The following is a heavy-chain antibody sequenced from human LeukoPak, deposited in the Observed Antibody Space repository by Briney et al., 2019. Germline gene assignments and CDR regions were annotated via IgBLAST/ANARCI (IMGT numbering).Heavy chain of an antibody. Sequence: GGSLRLSCAASGFTFNNYLMHWVRQAPGKGLVWVSRIQTDGSGTEYADSVKGRFTISRDNAKNTLYLQMNSLGAEDTAVYYCARSPGGYSYGYSDYWGQGTLVTVSS. J-gene: IGHJ4*02. CDR1: GFTFNNYL. D-gene: IGHD5-18*01. CDR2: IQTDGSGT. CDR3: ARSPGGYSYGYSDY. V-gene: IGHV3-74*03.